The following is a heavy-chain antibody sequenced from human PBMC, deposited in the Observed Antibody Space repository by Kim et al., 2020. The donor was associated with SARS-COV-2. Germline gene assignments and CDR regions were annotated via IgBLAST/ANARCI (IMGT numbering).Heavy chain of an antibody. CDR1: GYSFTSYW. CDR2: IDPSDSYT. D-gene: IGHD3-9*01. J-gene: IGHJ4*02. V-gene: IGHV5-10-1*01. CDR3: ARSGILTGYYSRDLGY. Sequence: GESLKISCKGSGYSFTSYWISWVRQMPGKGLEWMGRIDPSDSYTNYSPSFQGHVTISADKSISTAYLQWSSLKASDTAMYYCARSGILTGYYSRDLGYWGQGTLVTVSS.